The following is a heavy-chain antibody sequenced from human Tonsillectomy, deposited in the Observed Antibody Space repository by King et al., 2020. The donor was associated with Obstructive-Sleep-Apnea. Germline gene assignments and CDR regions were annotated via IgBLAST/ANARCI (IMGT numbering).Heavy chain of an antibody. Sequence: VQLVESGAEVKKPGASVKVSCKASGYTFTGYYLHWVRQAPGQGLEWMGCINPNSGGTSYAQKFQGRVTMTRDPSISTAYMELSRLSSDDTAKYYCARDKYYVSGKYYGMDVWGQGTTVTVSS. D-gene: IGHD3-10*01. CDR2: INPNSGGT. CDR1: GYTFTGYY. CDR3: ARDKYYVSGKYYGMDV. V-gene: IGHV1-2*02. J-gene: IGHJ6*02.